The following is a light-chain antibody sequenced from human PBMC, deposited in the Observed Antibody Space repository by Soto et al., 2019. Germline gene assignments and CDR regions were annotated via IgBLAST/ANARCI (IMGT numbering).Light chain of an antibody. V-gene: IGLV2-14*01. Sequence: QSVLTQPASVSGSPGQSITISCTGTSSDVGGYNYVSWYQQHPSKAPKLMIYDVSNRPSGVSNRFSGSKSGNTASLTISGLQAEDEADYYCSSYTSSSTLFYVFGTGTKLTVL. CDR3: SSYTSSSTLFYV. J-gene: IGLJ1*01. CDR2: DVS. CDR1: SSDVGGYNY.